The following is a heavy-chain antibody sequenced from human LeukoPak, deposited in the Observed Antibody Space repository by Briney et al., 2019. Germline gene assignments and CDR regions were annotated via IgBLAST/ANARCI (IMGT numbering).Heavy chain of an antibody. CDR1: GFSFSTSRVC. D-gene: IGHD1-26*01. Sequence: SGPTLVNPTQTLTLTCTFSGFSFSTSRVCVSWIRQPPGKALEWLALIDWDDDKFYNSSLKTRLTISKDTSKNQVVLTMTNMDPVDTATYYCARVTGGSYDQPFDYWGQGTLVTVSS. CDR3: ARVTGGSYDQPFDY. J-gene: IGHJ4*02. V-gene: IGHV2-70*01. CDR2: IDWDDDK.